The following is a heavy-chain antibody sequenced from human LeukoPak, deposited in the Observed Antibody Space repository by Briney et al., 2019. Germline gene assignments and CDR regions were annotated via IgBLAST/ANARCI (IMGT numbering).Heavy chain of an antibody. CDR2: INTNTGNP. CDR1: GYTFTSYA. J-gene: IGHJ6*02. V-gene: IGHV7-4-1*02. Sequence: GASVKVSCKASGYTFTSYAMNWVRQAPGQGLEWMGWINTNTGNPTYAQGFTGRFVFSLDTSVSTAYLQISSLKAEDTAVYYCASPKEPYSSSWYLGYYGMDVWGQGTTVTVSS. CDR3: ASPKEPYSSSWYLGYYGMDV. D-gene: IGHD6-13*01.